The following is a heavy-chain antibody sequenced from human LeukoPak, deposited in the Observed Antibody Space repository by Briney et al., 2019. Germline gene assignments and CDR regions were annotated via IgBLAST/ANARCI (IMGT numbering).Heavy chain of an antibody. D-gene: IGHD6-13*01. Sequence: SETLSLTCTVSGGSISGYYWSWIRQPPGKGLQWLGCNYYSGNTNYNPSLKSRVTISVDTSKNQFSLKLSSVTAADTAMYYCARHDSSRDWFDPWGQGTLVTVSS. CDR3: ARHDSSRDWFDP. CDR1: GGSISGYY. CDR2: NYYSGNT. J-gene: IGHJ5*02. V-gene: IGHV4-59*08.